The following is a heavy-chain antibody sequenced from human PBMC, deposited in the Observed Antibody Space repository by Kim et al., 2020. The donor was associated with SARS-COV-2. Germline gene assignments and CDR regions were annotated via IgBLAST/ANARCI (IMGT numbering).Heavy chain of an antibody. D-gene: IGHD6-6*01. CDR3: ARDGGGSISGPVTTPPDYY. CDR1: GDSISTADYY. J-gene: IGHJ6*01. Sequence: SETLSLTCNVSGDSISTADYYWTWIRQPPGKGLEWLGYIYYTGAAYYNPSLRSRVTMSVDTPKNQFSLKLTSVTAADTGVYYCARDGGGSISGPVTTPPDYY. V-gene: IGHV4-30-4*01. CDR2: IYYTGAA.